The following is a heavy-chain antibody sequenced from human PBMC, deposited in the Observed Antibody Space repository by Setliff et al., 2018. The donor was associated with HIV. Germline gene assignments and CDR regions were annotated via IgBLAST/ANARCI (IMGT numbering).Heavy chain of an antibody. D-gene: IGHD3-22*01. Sequence: SVKVSCKASGGTFSSYAISWVRQAPGQGLQWMGGIIPIVGIANYVQKFQGRVTITADKSTSTVYMEFNSLRSEDTAVYYCARGARDMIVVIGGDAFDIWGQGTMVTVSS. J-gene: IGHJ3*02. CDR3: ARGARDMIVVIGGDAFDI. V-gene: IGHV1-69*10. CDR2: IIPIVGIA. CDR1: GGTFSSYA.